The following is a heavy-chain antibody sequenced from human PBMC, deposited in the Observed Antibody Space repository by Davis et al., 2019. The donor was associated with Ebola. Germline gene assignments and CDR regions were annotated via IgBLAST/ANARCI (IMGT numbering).Heavy chain of an antibody. V-gene: IGHV4-4*02. D-gene: IGHD4-17*01. CDR2: IYHSGST. J-gene: IGHJ5*02. CDR1: GGSISSSNW. CDR3: AREDLDYGDYHWFDP. Sequence: MPSETLSLTCAVSGGSISSSNWWRWVRQPPGKGLEWIGEIYHSGSTNYNPSPKSRVTISVDKSKNQFSLKLSSVTAADTAVYYCAREDLDYGDYHWFDPWGQGTLVTVSS.